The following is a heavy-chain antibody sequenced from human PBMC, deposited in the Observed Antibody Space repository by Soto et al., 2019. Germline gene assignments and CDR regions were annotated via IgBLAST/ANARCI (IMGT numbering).Heavy chain of an antibody. Sequence: SETLSLTSVVSGGSIIGDYWWTWVRQSPGKGLEWLGEIFHSGSTNSNPSLKTRVTLSVDKSKREFSLNLTSVTAADTAVYYCARGDSGSYLREGLGYYYVMDIWGQGTTVTVSS. J-gene: IGHJ6*02. CDR1: GGSIIGDYW. V-gene: IGHV4-4*02. CDR2: IFHSGST. CDR3: ARGDSGSYLREGLGYYYVMDI. D-gene: IGHD1-26*01.